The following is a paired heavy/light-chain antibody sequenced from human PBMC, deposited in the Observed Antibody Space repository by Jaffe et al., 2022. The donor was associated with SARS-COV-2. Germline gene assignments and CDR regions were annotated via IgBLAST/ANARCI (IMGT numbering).Light chain of an antibody. Sequence: QSVLTQPPSVSGAPGQRVTISCTGSSSNIGTGYDVHWYQQLPGTAPKLLIYGNNNRPSGVPDRFSGSKSGTSASLAITGLQAEDEADYYCQSHDRSLSGYVIFGGGTKLTVL. V-gene: IGLV1-40*01. CDR2: GNN. CDR3: QSHDRSLSGYVI. CDR1: SSNIGTGYD. J-gene: IGLJ2*01.
Heavy chain of an antibody. V-gene: IGHV3-9*01. CDR1: GFNFDDYA. D-gene: IGHD2-15*01. J-gene: IGHJ4*02. CDR3: AKDIFGGYSGGYIDY. Sequence: EVQLVESGGGLVQPGRSLRLSCAASGFNFDDYAMHWVRQAPGKGLEWVSGIKWNGDNIDFADSVKGRFTISRDNAKNSLYLQMNSLRAEDTALYYCAKDIFGGYSGGYIDYWGQGTLVTVYS. CDR2: IKWNGDNI.